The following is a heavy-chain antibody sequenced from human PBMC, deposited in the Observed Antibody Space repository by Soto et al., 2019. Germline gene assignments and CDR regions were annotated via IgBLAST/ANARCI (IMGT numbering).Heavy chain of an antibody. J-gene: IGHJ3*01. CDR3: ARDQRADYYHDRSGYPDDAFDL. D-gene: IGHD3-22*01. V-gene: IGHV3-33*01. Sequence: GGSLRLSCAASGFTFSSYGMHWVRQAPGKGLEWVAVIWYDGSNKYYADSVKGRFTISRDNSKNTLYLQMNSLRAEDTAVYYCARDQRADYYHDRSGYPDDAFDLWGQGTMVTVSS. CDR2: IWYDGSNK. CDR1: GFTFSSYG.